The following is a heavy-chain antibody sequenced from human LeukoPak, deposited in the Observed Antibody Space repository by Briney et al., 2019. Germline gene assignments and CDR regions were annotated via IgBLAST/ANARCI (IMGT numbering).Heavy chain of an antibody. CDR2: INGGGSGT. V-gene: IGHV3-23*01. CDR3: AEVISGADCFFDY. Sequence: PGGSLRLSCAASGFTFSNNAMHWVRQAPGKGLEWVSAINGGGSGTFYADSVKGRFTISRDNSKNALYLQLNSLRAEDTAVYYCAEVISGADCFFDYWGQGTLVTVSS. J-gene: IGHJ4*02. D-gene: IGHD2-21*01. CDR1: GFTFSNNA.